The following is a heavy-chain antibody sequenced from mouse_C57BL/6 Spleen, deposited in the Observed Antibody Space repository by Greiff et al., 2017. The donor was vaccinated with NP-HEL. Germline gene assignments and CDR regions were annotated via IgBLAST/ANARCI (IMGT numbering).Heavy chain of an antibody. D-gene: IGHD2-1*01. CDR1: GYTFTTYP. V-gene: IGHV1-47*01. CDR2: FHPYNDDT. J-gene: IGHJ1*03. CDR3: ARRNYGNYWYFDV. Sequence: LEESGAELVKPGASVKMSCKASGYTFTTYPIEWMKQNHGKSLEWIGNFHPYNDDTKYNEKFKGKATLTVEKSSSTVYLELSRLTSDDSAVYYCARRNYGNYWYFDVWGTGTTVTVSS.